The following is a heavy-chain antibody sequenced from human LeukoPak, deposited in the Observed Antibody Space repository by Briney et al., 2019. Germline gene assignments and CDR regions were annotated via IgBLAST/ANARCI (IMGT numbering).Heavy chain of an antibody. Sequence: ASVTVSFTASGSTFTVYYIHWVRQAPGQGLEWMGWINPNSGGTNSAQKFQGRVTLTRDTSISTAYLELSSLRSDDTAVYYCARDLGSGWIIVDYWGQGTLVTVSS. J-gene: IGHJ4*02. CDR2: INPNSGGT. V-gene: IGHV1-2*02. CDR1: GSTFTVYY. D-gene: IGHD6-19*01. CDR3: ARDLGSGWIIVDY.